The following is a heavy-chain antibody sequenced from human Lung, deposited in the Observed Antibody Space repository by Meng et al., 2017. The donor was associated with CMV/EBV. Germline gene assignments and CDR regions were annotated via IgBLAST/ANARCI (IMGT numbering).Heavy chain of an antibody. Sequence: GESXKISCAASGFTFSSYWMSWVRQAPGKGLEWVANIKQDGSEKYYVDSVKGRFTISRDNAKNSLYLQMNSLRAEDTAVYYCARDPRGINIVVVHNGMDVWGQGTXVTVSS. D-gene: IGHD2-2*01. CDR3: ARDPRGINIVVVHNGMDV. V-gene: IGHV3-7*01. J-gene: IGHJ6*02. CDR1: GFTFSSYW. CDR2: IKQDGSEK.